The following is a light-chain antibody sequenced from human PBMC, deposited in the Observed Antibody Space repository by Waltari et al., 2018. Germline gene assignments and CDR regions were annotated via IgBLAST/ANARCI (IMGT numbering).Light chain of an antibody. CDR1: QSISSY. V-gene: IGKV1-39*01. CDR3: EQSYSTPWT. Sequence: DIQMTQSPSSLSASVGDRVTITCRASQSISSYFNWYQQKPGKAPKLLSYAASSLQSGVPSRVRGSGSGTDFTVAISSLQPEDFAIYDCEQSYSTPWTFGQGTEVEIK. J-gene: IGKJ1*01. CDR2: AAS.